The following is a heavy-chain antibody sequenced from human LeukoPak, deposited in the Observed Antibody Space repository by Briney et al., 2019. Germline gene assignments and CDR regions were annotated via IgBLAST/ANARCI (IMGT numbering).Heavy chain of an antibody. Sequence: GASVKVSCKASGYTFTSYGISWVRQAPGQGLEWMGGIIPIFGTANYAQKFQGRVTITADESTSTAYMELSSLRSEDTAVYYCARLHTIAAHNWFDPWGQGTLVTVSS. J-gene: IGHJ5*02. V-gene: IGHV1-69*13. CDR3: ARLHTIAAHNWFDP. CDR2: IIPIFGTA. CDR1: GYTFTSYG. D-gene: IGHD6-6*01.